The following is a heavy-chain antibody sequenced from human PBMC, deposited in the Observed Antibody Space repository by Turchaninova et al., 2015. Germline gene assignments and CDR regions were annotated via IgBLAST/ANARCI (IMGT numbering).Heavy chain of an antibody. V-gene: IGHV4-39*07. CDR2: ISYIRST. J-gene: IGHJ4*02. CDR1: GGSISSRRTS. D-gene: IGHD1-1*01. CDR3: AKVPGEDY. Sequence: QLQLQDSGPGLVQPSETLSLTCTVSGGSISSRRTSCGWIRQPPGEGLEYIGSISYIRSTYYNPSLKSRVTLSVDTSKNQFSLKLSSVTAADTAVYYCAKVPGEDYWGQGTLVTVSS.